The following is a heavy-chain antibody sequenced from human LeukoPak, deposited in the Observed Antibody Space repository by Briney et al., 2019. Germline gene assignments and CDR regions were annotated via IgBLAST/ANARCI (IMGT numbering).Heavy chain of an antibody. Sequence: GESLKISCQGSGYSFTSYWIGWVRQMPGKGLEWMGIIYPGDSDTRYSPSFQGQVTISADKSISTAYLQWSSLKASDTAMYYCARLGPDCGGDCYSESYYFDYWGQGTLVTVSS. CDR2: IYPGDSDT. J-gene: IGHJ4*02. D-gene: IGHD2-21*02. CDR1: GYSFTSYW. V-gene: IGHV5-51*01. CDR3: ARLGPDCGGDCYSESYYFDY.